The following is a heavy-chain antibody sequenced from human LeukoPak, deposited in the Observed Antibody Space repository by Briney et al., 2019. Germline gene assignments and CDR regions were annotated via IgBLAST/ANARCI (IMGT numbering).Heavy chain of an antibody. J-gene: IGHJ4*02. CDR1: GFTFSNAW. Sequence: PGGSLRLSCAASGFTFSNAWMSWVRQAPGKGLEWVAVISYDGSNKYYADSVKGRFTISRDNSKNTLYLQMNSLRAEGTAVYYCAREHVSSSLLPGYWGQETLVTVSS. V-gene: IGHV3-30*05. D-gene: IGHD6-13*01. CDR3: AREHVSSSLLPGY. CDR2: ISYDGSNK.